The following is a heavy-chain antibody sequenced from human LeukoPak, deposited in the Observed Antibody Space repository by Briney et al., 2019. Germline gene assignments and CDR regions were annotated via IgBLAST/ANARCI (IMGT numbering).Heavy chain of an antibody. CDR2: ISGSGGST. Sequence: GGSLRLSCAASGFTFSSYAMSWVRQAPGKGLEWVSAISGSGGSTYYADSVKGRFTISRDSSKNTLYLQMNSLRAEDTAAYYCARVDDLDAFDMWGQGTMVTVSS. V-gene: IGHV3-23*01. CDR1: GFTFSSYA. D-gene: IGHD2-2*03. J-gene: IGHJ3*02. CDR3: ARVDDLDAFDM.